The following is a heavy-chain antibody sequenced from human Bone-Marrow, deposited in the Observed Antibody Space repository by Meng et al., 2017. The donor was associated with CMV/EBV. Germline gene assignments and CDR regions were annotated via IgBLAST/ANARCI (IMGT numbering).Heavy chain of an antibody. CDR1: GGTFSSYT. Sequence: SVKVSCKASGGTFSSYTISWVRQAPGQGLEWMGRIIPILGIANYAQKFQGRVTITRDTSTTTVYMELSSLRSDDTAVYYCARGYDYSNYNWFDPWGQGTLVTVSS. V-gene: IGHV1-69*02. CDR2: IIPILGIA. J-gene: IGHJ5*02. D-gene: IGHD4-11*01. CDR3: ARGYDYSNYNWFDP.